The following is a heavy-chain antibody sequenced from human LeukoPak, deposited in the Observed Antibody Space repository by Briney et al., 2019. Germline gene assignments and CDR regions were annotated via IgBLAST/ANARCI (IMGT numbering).Heavy chain of an antibody. CDR2: IYYGGST. V-gene: IGHV4-39*02. CDR3: ARDPYSSSGYSNYWYFDL. J-gene: IGHJ2*01. Sequence: SETLSLTCTVSGGSISSSSYYWGWIRQPPGKGLEWIGSIYYGGSTYYNPSLKSRVTISVDTSKNQFSLKLSSVTAADTAVHYCARDPYSSSGYSNYWYFDLWGRGTLVTVSS. CDR1: GGSISSSSYY. D-gene: IGHD6-13*01.